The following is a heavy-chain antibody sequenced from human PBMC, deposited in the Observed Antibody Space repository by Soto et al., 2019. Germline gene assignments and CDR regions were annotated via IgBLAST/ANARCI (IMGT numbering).Heavy chain of an antibody. CDR2: INPSGGST. CDR3: ARDQLSSGLYVWFDP. D-gene: IGHD6-25*01. J-gene: IGHJ5*02. Sequence: ASVKVSCKASGYTFTSYYMHWVRQAPGQGLEWMGIINPSGGSTSYAQKFQGRVTMTRDTSTSTVYMELSSLRSEDTAVYYCARDQLSSGLYVWFDPWGQGTLVTVSS. V-gene: IGHV1-46*01. CDR1: GYTFTSYY.